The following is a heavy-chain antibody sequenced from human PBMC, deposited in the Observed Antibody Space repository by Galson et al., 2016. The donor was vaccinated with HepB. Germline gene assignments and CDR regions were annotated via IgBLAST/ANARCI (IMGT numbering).Heavy chain of an antibody. CDR1: GYTFTNYG. D-gene: IGHD4-11*01. CDR2: ITAGNGNT. CDR3: ARDADFSNWFDP. Sequence: SVKVSCKASGYTFTNYGMHWVRQAPGQRLEWMGWITAGNGNTRYSQKFQGRVTIAKDTSASTAYMELSSLSSEDTAVYYCARDADFSNWFDPWGQGTLVTVSS. V-gene: IGHV1-3*01. J-gene: IGHJ5*02.